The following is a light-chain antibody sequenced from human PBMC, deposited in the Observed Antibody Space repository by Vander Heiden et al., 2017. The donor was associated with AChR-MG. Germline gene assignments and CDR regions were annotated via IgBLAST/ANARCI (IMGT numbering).Light chain of an antibody. CDR2: KAS. Sequence: DIQMTQSPSTLSASVGDRVTITCRASQSISSWLAWYQQKPGKAPKLLISKASSLESGVPSTFSGSGSGTEFTLTISSLQPDDFATYYCQQYNTFWTVGQGTKVEIK. J-gene: IGKJ1*01. V-gene: IGKV1-5*03. CDR3: QQYNTFWT. CDR1: QSISSW.